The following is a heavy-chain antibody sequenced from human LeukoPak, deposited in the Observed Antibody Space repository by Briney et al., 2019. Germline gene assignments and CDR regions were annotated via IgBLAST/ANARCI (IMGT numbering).Heavy chain of an antibody. J-gene: IGHJ3*02. V-gene: IGHV3-30*18. CDR2: ISYDGSRK. Sequence: GGSLRLSCRASRFSFSDYDMHWVRQAPGKGLEWVAVISYDGSRKHYGDSVKGRFTISRDNSESTLFLQMNSLRTDDTSVYFCAKYAYNWNAPDGFDMWGQGTMVIVSS. CDR1: RFSFSDYD. D-gene: IGHD1-1*01. CDR3: AKYAYNWNAPDGFDM.